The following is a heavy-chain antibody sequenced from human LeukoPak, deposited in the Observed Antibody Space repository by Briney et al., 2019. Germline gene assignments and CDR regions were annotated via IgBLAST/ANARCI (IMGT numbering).Heavy chain of an antibody. CDR1: GYTFTSFG. Sequence: ASVTVSCKASGYTFTSFGITWVRQAPGQGLEWMGWISPYDGNTNYAQNLQGRVTMTTDTSTSTAYMDLRSLRSDDTAVYYCARTRPTWEGWGFDYWGQGTLVTVSS. J-gene: IGHJ4*02. CDR3: ARTRPTWEGWGFDY. CDR2: ISPYDGNT. D-gene: IGHD1-26*01. V-gene: IGHV1-18*01.